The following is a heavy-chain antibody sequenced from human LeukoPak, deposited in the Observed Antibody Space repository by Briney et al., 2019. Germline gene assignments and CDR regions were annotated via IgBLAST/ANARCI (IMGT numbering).Heavy chain of an antibody. CDR2: INSDGSEG. CDR1: GFTFSGFW. J-gene: IGHJ3*01. D-gene: IGHD6-6*01. Sequence: GGSLRLSCAVSGFTFSGFWMSWSRQAPGKGLEWVASINSDGSEGYYADVVKGRFTISRDNAKNSLYLQINSLRAEDTAVYYCARSSYSSSSSVWGQWTMVTVSS. V-gene: IGHV3-7*03. CDR3: ARSSYSSSSSV.